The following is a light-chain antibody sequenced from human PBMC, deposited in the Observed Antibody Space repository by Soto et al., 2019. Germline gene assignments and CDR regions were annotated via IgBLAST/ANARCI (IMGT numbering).Light chain of an antibody. Sequence: EIVLTQSPGTLSLSPGERATLSCRASQSVSSSYLAWYQQKPGQAPRLLIYGASSRDTGIPDRFSGSGSRNDFTLTISRLEPEDFAVYYCQQYGSPPLTFGGGTKVEIK. CDR1: QSVSSSY. CDR2: GAS. V-gene: IGKV3-20*01. J-gene: IGKJ4*01. CDR3: QQYGSPPLT.